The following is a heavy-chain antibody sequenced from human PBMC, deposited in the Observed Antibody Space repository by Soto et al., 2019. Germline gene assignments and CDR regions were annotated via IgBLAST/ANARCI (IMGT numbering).Heavy chain of an antibody. CDR1: GFTFSRHA. J-gene: IGHJ4*02. D-gene: IGHD3-10*01. CDR2: ISKDGSNT. CDR3: VRSRSGAVADSFDY. V-gene: IGHV3-30*04. Sequence: QLQLVESGGGVVQPGSSLRVSCAASGFTFSRHAIHWVRQAPGKGLEWVAVISKDGSNTYYVDSVKGRFTISRDNSKNTLYLQMNSLGDEDTAVYYCVRSRSGAVADSFDYWGQGTQVTVSA.